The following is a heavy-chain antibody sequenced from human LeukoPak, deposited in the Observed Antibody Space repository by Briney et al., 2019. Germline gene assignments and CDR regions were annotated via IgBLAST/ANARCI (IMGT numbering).Heavy chain of an antibody. J-gene: IGHJ4*02. CDR3: ATGGEYSYGCDY. CDR2: FDPEDGET. Sequence: GASVKVSCKVSGYTLTELSMHWVRQAPGKGLEWMGGFDPEDGETIYAQKFQGRVTMTEDTSTDTAYMELSSLRSEDTAVYYCATGGEYSYGCDYWGQGTLVTVSS. D-gene: IGHD5-18*01. CDR1: GYTLTELS. V-gene: IGHV1-24*01.